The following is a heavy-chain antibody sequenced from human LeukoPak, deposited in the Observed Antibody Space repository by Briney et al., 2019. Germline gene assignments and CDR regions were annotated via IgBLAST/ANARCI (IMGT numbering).Heavy chain of an antibody. J-gene: IGHJ4*02. V-gene: IGHV3-30*04. Sequence: GRALELSWAVSGFTFSSHAIHRGRPAPGKGVEWVSVISHDGSNQYYAESVKGRFTISRDNSKNTLYLQMKSLSAEDTAIYYCARGGDTSTWYRALDSWGQGTLVIVLSDYWDQGTLVTVSS. CDR3: ARGGDTSTWYRALDSWGQGTLVIVLSDY. CDR2: ISHDGSNQ. CDR1: GFTFSSHA. D-gene: IGHD6-13*01.